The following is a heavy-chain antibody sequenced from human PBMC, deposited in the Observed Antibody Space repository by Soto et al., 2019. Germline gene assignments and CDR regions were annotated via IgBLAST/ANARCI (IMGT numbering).Heavy chain of an antibody. CDR3: ARDRVYRGYSGYDFVRSPWFDA. D-gene: IGHD5-12*01. CDR1: GYTFTSYR. V-gene: IGHV1-18*01. J-gene: IGHJ5*02. Sequence: GASVKVSCKASGYTFTSYRISWVRQAPAQGIEWMGWISAHNGNTNYAQKLHGRDTITTDTSTSTAYMELRSLRSDDTAVYYCARDRVYRGYSGYDFVRSPWFDAWGQGTLVTVSS. CDR2: ISAHNGNT.